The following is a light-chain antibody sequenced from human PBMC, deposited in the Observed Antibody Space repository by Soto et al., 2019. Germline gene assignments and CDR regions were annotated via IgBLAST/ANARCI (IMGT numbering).Light chain of an antibody. CDR2: DAS. J-gene: IGKJ1*01. V-gene: IGKV3-11*01. Sequence: IVMTHSPATLSVSPWERATLSCRASQSVSSYLAWYQQKPGQAPRLLIYDASNRATGIPARFSGSASGTDFTLTISSLEPEDFAVYYCQQRSNWRGKFGQGTKVDIK. CDR3: QQRSNWRGK. CDR1: QSVSSY.